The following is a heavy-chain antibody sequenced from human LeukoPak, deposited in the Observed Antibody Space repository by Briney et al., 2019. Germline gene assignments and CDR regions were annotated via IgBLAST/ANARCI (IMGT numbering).Heavy chain of an antibody. CDR1: GYTFTGYY. Sequence: GASVKVSCKASGYTFTGYYMHWVRQAPGQGLEWMGRINPNSGGTNYAQKFQGRVTMTRDTSISTAYMELSRLRSDDTAVYYCARGDALYYYYYYMDVWGKGTTVTVSS. CDR3: ARGDALYYYYYYMDV. V-gene: IGHV1-2*06. CDR2: INPNSGGT. J-gene: IGHJ6*03.